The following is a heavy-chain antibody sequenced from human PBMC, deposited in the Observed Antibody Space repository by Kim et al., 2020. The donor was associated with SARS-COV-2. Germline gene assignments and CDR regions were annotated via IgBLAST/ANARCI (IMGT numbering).Heavy chain of an antibody. CDR1: GFTVSSYW. CDR2: IKQDGSET. V-gene: IGHV3-7*03. CDR3: ATGRAGYY. D-gene: IGHD2-15*01. J-gene: IGHJ4*02. Sequence: GGSLRLSCAASGFTVSSYWMSWVRQAPGKGLEWVANIKQDGSETYYVDSVKGRFTISRDNAKNSLYLQMNSLRAEDTAVYYCATGRAGYYWGQGTLVTVSS.